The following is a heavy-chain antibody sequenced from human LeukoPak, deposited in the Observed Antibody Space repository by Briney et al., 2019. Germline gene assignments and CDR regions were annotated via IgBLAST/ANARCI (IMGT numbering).Heavy chain of an antibody. CDR3: AKGSAYFCGGDCYIAD. D-gene: IGHD2-21*02. V-gene: IGHV3-23*01. Sequence: GGSQRLSCAVSGFTFSSYAMHWVRQAPGKGLEWVSAISGSGGSTYYADSVKGRFTISRDNSKNTLYLQMNSLRAEDTAVYYCAKGSAYFCGGDCYIADWGQGTLVTVSS. CDR2: ISGSGGST. J-gene: IGHJ4*02. CDR1: GFTFSSYA.